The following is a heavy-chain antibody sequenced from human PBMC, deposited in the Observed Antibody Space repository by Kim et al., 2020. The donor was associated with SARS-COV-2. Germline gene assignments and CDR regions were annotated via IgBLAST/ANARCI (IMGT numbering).Heavy chain of an antibody. CDR2: ISYDGSNK. D-gene: IGHD5-18*01. J-gene: IGHJ4*02. CDR3: AKVFKGYGFDY. CDR1: GFTFSSYG. Sequence: GGSLRLSCAASGFTFSSYGMHWVRQAPGKGLEWVAVISYDGSNKYYADSVKGRFTISRDNSKNTLYLQMNSLRAEDTAVYYCAKVFKGYGFDYWGQGTLVTVSS. V-gene: IGHV3-30*18.